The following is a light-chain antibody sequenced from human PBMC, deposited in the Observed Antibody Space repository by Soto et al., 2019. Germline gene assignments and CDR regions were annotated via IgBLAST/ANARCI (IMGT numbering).Light chain of an antibody. CDR3: AAWDDNLSGPWV. V-gene: IGLV1-47*01. CDR2: RND. Sequence: QSVLTQPPSASGTPGQRVTVSCSGSSSNIGKNFVYWYQQFPGMAPKLLIYRNDQRPSGVPDRFSGSKSGTSGSLAIDGLRSEDEADYYCAAWDDNLSGPWVFSGGTKVTVL. J-gene: IGLJ3*02. CDR1: SSNIGKNF.